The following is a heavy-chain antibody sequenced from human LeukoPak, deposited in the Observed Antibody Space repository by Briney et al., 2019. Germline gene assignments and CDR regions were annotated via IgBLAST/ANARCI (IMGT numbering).Heavy chain of an antibody. CDR1: GFSFSTYW. Sequence: PGGSLRLSCAASGFSFSTYWMSWVRQTPEKGLEWVANINQDGSERYYVESVKGRFTISRDNAKNSLYLQMNSLRAEDTAVYYCARDRYYYDSSGYFIYFDYWGQGTLVAVSS. J-gene: IGHJ4*02. CDR3: ARDRYYYDSSGYFIYFDY. CDR2: INQDGSER. D-gene: IGHD3-22*01. V-gene: IGHV3-7*01.